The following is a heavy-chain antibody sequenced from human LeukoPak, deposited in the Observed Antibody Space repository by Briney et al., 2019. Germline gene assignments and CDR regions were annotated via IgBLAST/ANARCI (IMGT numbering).Heavy chain of an antibody. CDR1: GFTFISYA. D-gene: IGHD1-26*01. Sequence: GGSLRLPCAASGFTFISYALTWVRQAPGKGLEWVSAISSSGDTYYAGSVKGRFTISRDNSKNTLYLQMNSLRAEDTAVYYCAKDAVGATAYYFDYWGQGTLVTVSS. V-gene: IGHV3-23*01. CDR2: ISSSGDT. J-gene: IGHJ4*02. CDR3: AKDAVGATAYYFDY.